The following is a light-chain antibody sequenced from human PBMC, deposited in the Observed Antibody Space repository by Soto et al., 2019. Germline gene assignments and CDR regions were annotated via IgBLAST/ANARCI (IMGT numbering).Light chain of an antibody. CDR2: EVN. J-gene: IGLJ1*01. V-gene: IGLV2-8*01. Sequence: QSVLTQPPSASGSPGQSVTISCTGTSSDVGGYKYVSWYQQHPGKAPKLIIFEVNNRPSGVSDRFSGSKSDNTASLTVSGLQAEDEADYYGSADAGINNLGVFGTGTKVTV. CDR1: SSDVGGYKY. CDR3: SADAGINNLGV.